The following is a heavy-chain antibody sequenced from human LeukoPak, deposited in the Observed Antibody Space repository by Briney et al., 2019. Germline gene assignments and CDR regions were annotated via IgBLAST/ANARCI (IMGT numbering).Heavy chain of an antibody. J-gene: IGHJ5*02. V-gene: IGHV4-34*01. D-gene: IGHD4-17*01. Sequence: SETLSLTCAVYGGSFSGYYWSWIRQPPGKGLEWIGEINHSGSTNYNPSLKSRVTISVDTSKNQFSLKLSSVTAADTAVYYCARQIGAGYGDYVYWFDPWSQGTLVTVSS. CDR3: ARQIGAGYGDYVYWFDP. CDR2: INHSGST. CDR1: GGSFSGYY.